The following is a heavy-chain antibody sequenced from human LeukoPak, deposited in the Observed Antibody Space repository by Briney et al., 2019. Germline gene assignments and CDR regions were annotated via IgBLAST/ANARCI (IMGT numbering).Heavy chain of an antibody. Sequence: GASVKVSCKASGYTFTSYGISWGRQAPGQGLEGMGWISAFNGNTNYAQKLQGRVTMTTDTSTSTAYMELRSLRSDDTAVYYCARNSLGYCSGGSCYDYYMDVWGKGTTVTVSS. CDR1: GYTFTSYG. CDR3: ARNSLGYCSGGSCYDYYMDV. D-gene: IGHD2-15*01. CDR2: ISAFNGNT. J-gene: IGHJ6*03. V-gene: IGHV1-18*01.